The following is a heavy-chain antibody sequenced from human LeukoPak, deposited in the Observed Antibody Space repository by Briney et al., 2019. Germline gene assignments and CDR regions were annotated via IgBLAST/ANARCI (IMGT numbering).Heavy chain of an antibody. J-gene: IGHJ6*02. CDR1: ASTFTSYG. D-gene: IGHD6-13*01. CDR3: ARDSSWSKDYYYYGMDD. CDR2: FNTYNGNT. V-gene: IGHV1-18*01. Sequence: GTSVKLSRNASASTFTSYGIHWVRQAPGQGHERMGWFNTYNGNTNYAQKLQGRVTMTTDTSTSRAYMEMRSLRSDDTVVYYCARDSSWSKDYYYYGMDDWGQGTTVTVSS.